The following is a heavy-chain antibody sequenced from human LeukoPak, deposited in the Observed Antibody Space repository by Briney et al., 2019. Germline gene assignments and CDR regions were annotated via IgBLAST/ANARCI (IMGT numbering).Heavy chain of an antibody. CDR2: IYYSGST. J-gene: IGHJ5*02. Sequence: SQTLSLTCTVSGGSISSGDYYWSWIRQPPGKGLEWIGYIYYSGSTYYNPSLKSRVTISVDTSKNQFSLKLSSVTAADTAVYYCARAPMVRGVITYNWFDPWGQGTLVTVSS. D-gene: IGHD3-10*01. CDR3: ARAPMVRGVITYNWFDP. CDR1: GGSISSGDYY. V-gene: IGHV4-30-4*01.